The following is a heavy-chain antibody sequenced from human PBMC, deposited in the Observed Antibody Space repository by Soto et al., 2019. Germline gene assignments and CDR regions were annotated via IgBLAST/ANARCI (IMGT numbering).Heavy chain of an antibody. CDR1: GYTFTSYY. D-gene: IGHD2-2*01. J-gene: IGHJ6*02. V-gene: IGHV1-46*03. Sequence: GASVKVSCKASGYTFTSYYMHWVRQAPGQGLEWVGIINPSGGSTSYAQKFQGRVTMTRDTSTSTVYMELSSLRSEDTAVYYCARDLGYCSSTSCYGFYYGMDVWGQGTTVTVSS. CDR2: INPSGGST. CDR3: ARDLGYCSSTSCYGFYYGMDV.